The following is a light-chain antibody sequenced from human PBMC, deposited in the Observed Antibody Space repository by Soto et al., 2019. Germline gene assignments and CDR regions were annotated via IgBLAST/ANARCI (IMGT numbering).Light chain of an antibody. J-gene: IGKJ4*01. Sequence: DVPMTQSPSSLSASVGDRVTITCQASHDIGTYLNWYQHKPGKAPKLLIFDTSHLATGVPARFSGSGSVSYFTFTITNLQAEDFAAYYCQQFDSVPLTCGGGTLVEI. CDR1: HDIGTY. CDR2: DTS. CDR3: QQFDSVPLT. V-gene: IGKV1-33*01.